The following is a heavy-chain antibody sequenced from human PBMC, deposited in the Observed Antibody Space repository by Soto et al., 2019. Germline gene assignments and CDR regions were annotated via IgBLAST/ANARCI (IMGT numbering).Heavy chain of an antibody. D-gene: IGHD3-22*01. CDR2: IYYTGST. CDR1: GGSISSGGYY. CDR3: ARDRNYYYYDSSDIKGGGAFDI. Sequence: SETLSLTCTVSGGSISSGGYYWSWIRQHPGEGLEWIGSIYYTGSTYYNPSLKSRVTISVDTSKNQFSLKLSSVTAADTAVYYCARDRNYYYYDSSDIKGGGAFDIWGQGTMVTVSS. V-gene: IGHV4-31*03. J-gene: IGHJ3*02.